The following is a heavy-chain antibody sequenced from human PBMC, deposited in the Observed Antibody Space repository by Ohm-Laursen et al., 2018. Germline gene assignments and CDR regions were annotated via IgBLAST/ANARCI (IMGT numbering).Heavy chain of an antibody. CDR2: INHSGST. Sequence: PGTLSLTCTVYGGSFSGYSWSWIRQPPGKGLEWIGEINHSGSTNYNPSLKSRVTISVDTSKNHFSLKLSSVTAVDTAVYYCAKDSNIVVVVAATFPDYWGQGTLVTVSS. CDR3: AKDSNIVVVVAATFPDY. D-gene: IGHD2-15*01. CDR1: GGSFSGYS. V-gene: IGHV4-34*01. J-gene: IGHJ4*02.